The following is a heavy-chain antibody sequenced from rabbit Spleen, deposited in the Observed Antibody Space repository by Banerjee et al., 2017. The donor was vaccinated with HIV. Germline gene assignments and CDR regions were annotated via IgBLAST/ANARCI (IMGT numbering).Heavy chain of an antibody. CDR3: ARDLVVAIGWNFNL. V-gene: IGHV1S40*01. CDR1: GFSFSSSYY. D-gene: IGHD3-3*01. J-gene: IGHJ4*01. Sequence: QSLEESGGDLVKPGASLTLTCTASGFSFSSSYYMCWVRQAPGKGLEWIACINMITSKSVYASWAKGRFIMSRTSSTKVTLQMTSLTAADTATYFCARDLVVAIGWNFNLWGPGTLVTVS. CDR2: INMITSKS.